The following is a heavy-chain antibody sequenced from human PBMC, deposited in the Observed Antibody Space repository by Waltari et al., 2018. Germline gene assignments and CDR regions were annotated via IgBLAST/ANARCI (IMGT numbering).Heavy chain of an antibody. Sequence: QLQLQESGPGLVKPSESLSHTCTVSGDSVGSRSHYWAWIRQPPGKGLEWVGSFYSRGGTFYNPSLKSRATMSIDTSKNQFSLKLTSVTAEDTAVYYCATPMTTVTTPVLWGPGTLVTVSS. CDR2: FYSRGGT. J-gene: IGHJ4*02. CDR1: GDSVGSRSHY. D-gene: IGHD4-17*01. CDR3: ATPMTTVTTPVL. V-gene: IGHV4-39*01.